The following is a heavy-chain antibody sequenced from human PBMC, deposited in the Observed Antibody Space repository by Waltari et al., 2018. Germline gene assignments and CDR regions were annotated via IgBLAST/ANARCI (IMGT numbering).Heavy chain of an antibody. Sequence: QVQLVESGGGVVQPGRSLRLPCAASEFPFSSYAMHWVRQAPGKGPEWVAVISYNERNIYYVDSVKGRFTISRDNSKKMLYLQMNSLRAEDTAVYYCARDYCDRTYCHGMDVWGQGTTVTVSS. J-gene: IGHJ6*01. CDR3: ARDYCDRTYCHGMDV. V-gene: IGHV3-30*04. CDR1: EFPFSSYA. D-gene: IGHD3-22*01. CDR2: ISYNERNI.